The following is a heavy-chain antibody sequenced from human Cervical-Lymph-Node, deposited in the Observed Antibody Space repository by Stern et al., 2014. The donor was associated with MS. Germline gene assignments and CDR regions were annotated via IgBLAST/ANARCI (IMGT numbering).Heavy chain of an antibody. CDR2: INSDGSSS. V-gene: IGHV3-74*01. CDR3: GRSSGASGDAMDV. CDR1: GFTFSSYW. D-gene: IGHD5-12*01. J-gene: IGHJ6*02. Sequence: EVQLVASGGGLVHPGGSLRLSCAASGFTFSSYWMHWVRQAPGKGLVWVSRINSDGSSSSYTDSERGRFTISRDNAKNTVSLQMNNLRAEDTAVYFCGRSSGASGDAMDVWGQGTTVTVSS.